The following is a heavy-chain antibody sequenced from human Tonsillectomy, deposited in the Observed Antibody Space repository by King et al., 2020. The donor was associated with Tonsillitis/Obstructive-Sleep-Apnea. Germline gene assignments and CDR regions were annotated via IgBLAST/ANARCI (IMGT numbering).Heavy chain of an antibody. CDR3: ARGSGDYGDYVGGMDV. V-gene: IGHV1-69*10. D-gene: IGHD4-17*01. CDR1: GGTFSSYA. CDR2: IIPILDIT. J-gene: IGHJ6*02. Sequence: QLVQSGAEVKKSGSSVRVSCKASGGTFSSYAISWVRQAPGQGLEWMGGIIPILDITNYAQSFQGRVTITADKSTSTAYMELSSLRSEDTAVYYCARGSGDYGDYVGGMDVWGQGTTVTVSS.